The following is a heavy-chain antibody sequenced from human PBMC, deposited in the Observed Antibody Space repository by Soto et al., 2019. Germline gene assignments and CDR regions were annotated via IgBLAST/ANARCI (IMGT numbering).Heavy chain of an antibody. CDR1: GFTFSSSA. J-gene: IGHJ4*02. CDR3: ARVGRGTSDLLDY. D-gene: IGHD1-26*01. Sequence: QVQLVESGGGVVQPGRSLRLSCAASGFTFSSSAMHWGRQPPGKGLEWVSLVSYDASNKYYADSVKGRFTISRDKSKNTLVLQMTSLRAEDTAVYYCARVGRGTSDLLDYWGQGTLVTVSS. CDR2: VSYDASNK. V-gene: IGHV3-30-3*01.